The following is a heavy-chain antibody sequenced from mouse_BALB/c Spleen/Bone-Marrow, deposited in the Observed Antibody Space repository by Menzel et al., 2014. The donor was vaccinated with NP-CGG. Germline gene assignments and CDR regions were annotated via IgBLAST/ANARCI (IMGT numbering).Heavy chain of an antibody. CDR3: ARGGGSWYFDV. J-gene: IGHJ1*01. V-gene: IGHV2-9*02. CDR2: IWAGGST. CDR1: GFSLTSYG. Sequence: VMLVESGPGLVAPSQSLSITCTVSGFSLTSYGVHWVHQPPGKGLEWLGVIWAGGSTNYNSALMSRLSISKDNSKSQVFLKMNSLQTDDTAMYYCARGGGSWYFDVWGAGTTVTVSS.